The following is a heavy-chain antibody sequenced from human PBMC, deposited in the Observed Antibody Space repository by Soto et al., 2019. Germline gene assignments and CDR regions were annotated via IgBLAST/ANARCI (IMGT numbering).Heavy chain of an antibody. CDR3: ARAVVPAASMAD. V-gene: IGHV3-48*03. J-gene: IGHJ4*02. D-gene: IGHD2-2*01. Sequence: EVQLVESGGGLVQPGGSLRLSCAASGFTFSSYEMNWVRQAPGKGLEWVSYISSSGSTIYYADSVKGRFTISRDNAKNSLYLQMNSLRAEDTAVYYCARAVVPAASMADWGQGTLVTVSS. CDR2: ISSSGSTI. CDR1: GFTFSSYE.